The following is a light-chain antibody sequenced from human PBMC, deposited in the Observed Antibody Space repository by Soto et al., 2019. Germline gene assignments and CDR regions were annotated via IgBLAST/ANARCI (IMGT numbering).Light chain of an antibody. V-gene: IGKV1-5*01. CDR1: QSILSW. J-gene: IGKJ1*01. CDR3: QQYDTYWT. Sequence: DIQMNQSPSTLSASVGDRVTITCRASQSILSWLAWYQHKPGKAPKLLIYDASSLESGVPSRFSGSRSGTEFTLTISSLQPDDIATYYCQQYDTYWTFGQGSKVDIK. CDR2: DAS.